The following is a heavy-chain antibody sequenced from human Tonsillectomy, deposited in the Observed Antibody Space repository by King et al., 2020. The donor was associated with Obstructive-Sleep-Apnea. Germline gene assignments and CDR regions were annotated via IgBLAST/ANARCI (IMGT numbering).Heavy chain of an antibody. CDR1: GGSISNYY. Sequence: VQLQESGPGLVKPSETLSLTCTVSGGSISNYYWSWIRQPPGKGLEWIGYIYYSGSTYYNPSLKSRVTMSVDTSKNQFSLNLSSVTAADTAVYYCARVGGHPWYFDYWGQGTLVTVSS. CDR3: ARVGGHPWYFDY. CDR2: IYYSGST. V-gene: IGHV4-59*08. D-gene: IGHD3-10*01. J-gene: IGHJ4*02.